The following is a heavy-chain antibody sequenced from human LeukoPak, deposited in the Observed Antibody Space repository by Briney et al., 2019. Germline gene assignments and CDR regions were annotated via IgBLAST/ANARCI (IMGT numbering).Heavy chain of an antibody. CDR1: GFTFDDYA. V-gene: IGHV3-43*02. J-gene: IGHJ4*02. D-gene: IGHD2-21*02. Sequence: PGGSLRLSCAASGFTFDDYAMHWVRQAPGKGLDWVSLISGDGGSTYYADSVKGRFTISRDNTKTSLYLQMNSLRTEDTALYYCAKELYCGGDCYANSPFDYWGQGTLVTVSS. CDR3: AKELYCGGDCYANSPFDY. CDR2: ISGDGGST.